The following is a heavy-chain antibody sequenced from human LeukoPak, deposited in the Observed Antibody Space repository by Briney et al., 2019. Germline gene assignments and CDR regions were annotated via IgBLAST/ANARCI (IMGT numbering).Heavy chain of an antibody. CDR3: ARARFSYDSSAYNAFDI. D-gene: IGHD3-22*01. CDR1: GYTFTGYY. CDR2: IHPNYGDT. V-gene: IGHV1-2*02. Sequence: ASVKVSCKASGYTFTGYYMHWVRQAPGQGLEWMGWIHPNYGDTDYAQKFQGRVTMTRDTSISTAYMELNSLRSDDTALYYCARARFSYDSSAYNAFDIWGQGTMVTVSS. J-gene: IGHJ3*02.